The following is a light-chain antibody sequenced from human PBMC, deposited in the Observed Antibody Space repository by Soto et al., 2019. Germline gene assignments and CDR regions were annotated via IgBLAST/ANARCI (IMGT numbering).Light chain of an antibody. V-gene: IGKV3-11*01. J-gene: IGKJ5*01. CDR3: QQRSNWPIT. CDR1: QSVSSY. CDR2: DAS. Sequence: MLVRQSPAALSLAPGERAAVSGRASQSVSSYLAWYQQKPGQAPRLLIYDASNRATGIPARFSGSGSGTDFTLTISSLEPEDFAVYYCQQRSNWPITFGQGTRLEI.